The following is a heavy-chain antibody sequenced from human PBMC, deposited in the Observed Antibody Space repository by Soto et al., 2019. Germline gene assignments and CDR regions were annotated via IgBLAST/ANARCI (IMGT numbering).Heavy chain of an antibody. D-gene: IGHD3-3*01. CDR1: GFTFSSYW. V-gene: IGHV3-7*01. J-gene: IGHJ4*02. CDR3: ARVNDFWSGYSKDY. CDR2: IKQDGSEK. Sequence: GSLRLSCAACGFTFSSYWMTWVRQAPGKGLEWVANIKQDGSEKYYVDSVKGRFTISRDNAKNLLYLQMNSLRAEDTAVYYCARVNDFWSGYSKDYWGQGTLVTVSS.